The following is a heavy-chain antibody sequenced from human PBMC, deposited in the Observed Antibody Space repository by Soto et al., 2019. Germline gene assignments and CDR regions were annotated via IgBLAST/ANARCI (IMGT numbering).Heavy chain of an antibody. J-gene: IGHJ6*02. Sequence: QVQLVQSGDEVRKPASSVKVSCKASGYIFVNYGIAWVRQAPGQGLEWMGWISTYSGNTHYASKVQGRLTMTTDTSTIPAYMALGSLTSDDTAVYYWEMVDNYVTPNPQDVWGQGTTVTVSS. D-gene: IGHD3-16*01. CDR3: EMVDNYVTPNPQDV. V-gene: IGHV1-18*01. CDR2: ISTYSGNT. CDR1: GYIFVNYG.